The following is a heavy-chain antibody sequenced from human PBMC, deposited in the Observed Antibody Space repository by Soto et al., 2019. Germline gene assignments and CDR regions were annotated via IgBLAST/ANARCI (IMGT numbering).Heavy chain of an antibody. CDR2: ISFDGTNT. D-gene: IGHD3-22*01. V-gene: IGHV3-30-3*01. Sequence: QVQLVESGGGVVQPGRSLRLSCEASGFTFSSFAMHWVRQAPDKGLEWVALISFDGTNTYYADSVKGRFTISRDNSKNTLYLQMNSLRAEDTAVYYCARTPPYYERYFDFWGQGTLVIVSS. CDR3: ARTPPYYERYFDF. CDR1: GFTFSSFA. J-gene: IGHJ4*02.